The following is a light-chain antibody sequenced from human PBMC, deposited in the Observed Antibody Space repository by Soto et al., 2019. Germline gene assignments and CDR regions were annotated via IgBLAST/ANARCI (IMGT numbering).Light chain of an antibody. V-gene: IGKV3-20*01. CDR3: QQYGSSPWT. CDR1: QSVSGSS. CDR2: DAS. Sequence: EVVVTQSKGTLSLSPGERATLSCRASQSVSGSSLAWYQRKPGQAPRLLIYDASSRATGIPDRFSGSGSGTDFTLIIGSLEPEDFAVYYCQQYGSSPWTFGQGTKVDIK. J-gene: IGKJ1*01.